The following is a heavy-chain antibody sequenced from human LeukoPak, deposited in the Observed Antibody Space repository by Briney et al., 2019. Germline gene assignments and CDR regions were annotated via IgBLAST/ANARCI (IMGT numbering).Heavy chain of an antibody. J-gene: IGHJ4*02. CDR2: IWHDGSYE. Sequence: GGSLRLSCAASGFTFSRYGMHWVRQAPGKGLEWVAVIWHDGSYEYYADSVKGRFTISRDSSKNTLYLQMNSLRAEDTAVYYCAKDGEGATSLDCWGQGTLVTVSS. CDR1: GFTFSRYG. CDR3: AKDGEGATSLDC. V-gene: IGHV3-33*06. D-gene: IGHD3-16*01.